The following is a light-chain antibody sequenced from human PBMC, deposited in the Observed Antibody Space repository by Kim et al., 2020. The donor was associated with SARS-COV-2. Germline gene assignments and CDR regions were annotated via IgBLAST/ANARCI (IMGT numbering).Light chain of an antibody. CDR3: QQSFNTPHT. J-gene: IGKJ2*01. CDR1: QSVRTY. Sequence: SASVGDRVTIACRASQSVRTYLTWHQQKPASAPKLLIFAASTLQSGVPSRFSGSGSGTEFTLTISSLQPEDFATYYCQQSFNTPHTFGQGTKLEI. V-gene: IGKV1-39*01. CDR2: AAS.